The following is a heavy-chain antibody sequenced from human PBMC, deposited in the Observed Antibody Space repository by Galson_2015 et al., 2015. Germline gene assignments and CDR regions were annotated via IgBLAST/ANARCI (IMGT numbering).Heavy chain of an antibody. CDR1: GFTFGSFA. D-gene: IGHD2-15*01. J-gene: IGHJ4*02. V-gene: IGHV3-23*01. CDR3: AKGNRGGSPLPYYYDS. Sequence: SLRLSCAASGFTFGSFAMSWVRQAPGKGLEWVSTINVNGDYTYYTDSVKGRFTISRDNSKNTLYLQMNSLRAEDTAVYYCAKGNRGGSPLPYYYDSWGQGTPVTVSS. CDR2: INVNGDYT.